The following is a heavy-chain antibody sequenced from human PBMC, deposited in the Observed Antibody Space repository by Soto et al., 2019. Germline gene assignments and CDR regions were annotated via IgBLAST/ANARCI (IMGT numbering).Heavy chain of an antibody. CDR1: GYSFTSYC. J-gene: IGHJ6*02. CDR3: ARRYGGNSGMDV. CDR2: IDPSDSYT. D-gene: IGHD4-17*01. Sequence: EVQLVQSGAEVKKPGESLRISCKGYGYSFTSYCVTWVRQMPGKGLEWMGRIDPSDSYTNYNPPFQGHVTISVDKSISTAYLQWSSLKASDNAMYYCARRYGGNSGMDVWGQGTTVTVSS. V-gene: IGHV5-10-1*01.